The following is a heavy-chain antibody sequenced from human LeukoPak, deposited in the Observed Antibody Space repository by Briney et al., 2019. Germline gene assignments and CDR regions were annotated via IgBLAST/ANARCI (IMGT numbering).Heavy chain of an antibody. CDR2: IYTSGST. D-gene: IGHD2-2*01. CDR1: GGSFSSGSYY. V-gene: IGHV4-61*02. Sequence: SETLSLTCTVSGGSFSSGSYYWSWIRQPAGKGLEWIGRIYTSGSTNYNPSLKSRVTISVDTSKNQFSLKLSSVTAADTAVYYCARDATMPFYYYYYMDVWGKGTTVTISS. CDR3: ARDATMPFYYYYYMDV. J-gene: IGHJ6*03.